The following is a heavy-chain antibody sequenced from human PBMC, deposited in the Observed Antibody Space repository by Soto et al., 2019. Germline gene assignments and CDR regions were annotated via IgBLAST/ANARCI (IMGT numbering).Heavy chain of an antibody. CDR1: GGSISGFY. J-gene: IGHJ4*02. Sequence: SETLSLTCTVAGGSISGFYWSWVRQPAGKGLEWIGRIYSSGATKYNPSLRNRVTMSVDTSTDQYSLNLASMTAADTAVYFCARGHFCGNDCYFDVWGQGTQVTVPS. D-gene: IGHD2-21*02. V-gene: IGHV4-4*07. CDR3: ARGHFCGNDCYFDV. CDR2: IYSSGAT.